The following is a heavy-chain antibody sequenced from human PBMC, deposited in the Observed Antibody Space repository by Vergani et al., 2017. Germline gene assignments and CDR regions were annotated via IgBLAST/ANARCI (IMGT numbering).Heavy chain of an antibody. CDR2: IYYSGST. V-gene: IGHV4-59*01. CDR1: GGSISSYY. CDR3: ARGTYYDFWSGLSHYYYMDV. Sequence: QVQLQESGPGLVKPSETLSLTCTVSGGSISSYYWSWIRQPPGKGLEWIGYIYYSGSTNYNPSLKRRVTISVDTSKNQFSLKLSSVTAADTAVYYCARGTYYDFWSGLSHYYYMDVWGKGP. D-gene: IGHD3-3*01. J-gene: IGHJ6*03.